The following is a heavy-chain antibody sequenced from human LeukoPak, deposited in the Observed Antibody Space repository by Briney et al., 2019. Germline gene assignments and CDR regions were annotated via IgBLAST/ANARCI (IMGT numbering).Heavy chain of an antibody. CDR3: ARGILAVAGTY. J-gene: IGHJ4*02. Sequence: LSLTCAVYGGSFSGYYWSWIRQAPGKGLEWVSYISSSSSTIYYADSVKGRFTISRDNAKNSLYLQMNSLRAEDTAVYYCARGILAVAGTYWGQGTLVTVSS. D-gene: IGHD6-19*01. V-gene: IGHV3-11*04. CDR1: GGSFSGYY. CDR2: ISSSSSTI.